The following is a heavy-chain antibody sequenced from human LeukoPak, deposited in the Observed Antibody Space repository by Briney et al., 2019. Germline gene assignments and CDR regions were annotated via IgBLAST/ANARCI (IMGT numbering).Heavy chain of an antibody. CDR3: AGASMRPSTRAAAENDY. J-gene: IGHJ4*02. V-gene: IGHV4-59*01. CDR2: IYYSGST. CDR1: GGSISPYY. D-gene: IGHD6-13*01. Sequence: SETLSLTCTVSGGSISPYYWSWIRQPPGKGLEWIGYIYYSGSTNYNPSLKSRVTISVDTSKNQFSLKLSSVTAADTAVYYCAGASMRPSTRAAAENDYWGQGPLVTVSS.